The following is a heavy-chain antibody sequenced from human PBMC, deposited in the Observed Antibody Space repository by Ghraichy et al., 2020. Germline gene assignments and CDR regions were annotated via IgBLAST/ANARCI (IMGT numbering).Heavy chain of an antibody. V-gene: IGHV3-48*02. CDR3: AREGYDYGDSSHLDP. CDR2: ISSSSSTI. J-gene: IGHJ5*02. D-gene: IGHD4-17*01. CDR1: GFTFSSYS. Sequence: GGSLRLSCAASGFTFSSYSMNWVRQAPGKGLEWVSYISSSSSTIYYADSVKGRFTISRDNAKNSLYLQMNSLRDEDTAVYYCAREGYDYGDSSHLDPWGQGTLVTVS.